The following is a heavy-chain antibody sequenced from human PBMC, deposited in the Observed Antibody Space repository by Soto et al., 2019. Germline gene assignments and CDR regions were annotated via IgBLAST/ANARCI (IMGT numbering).Heavy chain of an antibody. J-gene: IGHJ4*01. Sequence: GGSLRLFCEASGLTFSRNCMSWVPQAPGKGLEWVSSISSGGTFTYYADSVKGRFTVSRDNAKNSMYLEMSSLRAEDTAVYYCATRFCTNGLCPFDYWGHGTLVTVSS. V-gene: IGHV3-21*01. CDR2: ISSGGTFT. CDR3: ATRFCTNGLCPFDY. D-gene: IGHD2-8*01. CDR1: GLTFSRNC.